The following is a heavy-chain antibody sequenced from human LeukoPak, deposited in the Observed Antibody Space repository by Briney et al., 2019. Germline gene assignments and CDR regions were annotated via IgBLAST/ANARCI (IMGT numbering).Heavy chain of an antibody. D-gene: IGHD5-18*01. CDR3: ARDSGYSYGYDY. CDR2: ISSSSSYI. J-gene: IGHJ4*02. Sequence: GGSLRLSCAASGFTFSSYSMNWVRQAPGKGLEWVSSISSSSSYIYYADSVKGRFTISRDNAKNSLYLQMNSLRAEDTAVNYCARDSGYSYGYDYWGQGTLVTVSS. CDR1: GFTFSSYS. V-gene: IGHV3-21*01.